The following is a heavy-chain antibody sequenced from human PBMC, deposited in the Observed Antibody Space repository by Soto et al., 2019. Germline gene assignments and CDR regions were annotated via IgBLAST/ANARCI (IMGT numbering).Heavy chain of an antibody. CDR2: IYYSGNT. V-gene: IGHV4-59*01. Sequence: PSETLSLTCTVSGGSISTYYWSWIRQPPGKGLEWIGYIYYSGNTNYNPSLKSRVTISANTSKKQFSLKLSSVTAADTAVYYCARAPHYYDSSGYDYWGQGTLVTVS. CDR3: ARAPHYYDSSGYDY. D-gene: IGHD3-22*01. CDR1: GGSISTYY. J-gene: IGHJ4*02.